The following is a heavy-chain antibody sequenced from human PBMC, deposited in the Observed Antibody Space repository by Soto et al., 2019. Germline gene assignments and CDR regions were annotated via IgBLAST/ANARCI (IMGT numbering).Heavy chain of an antibody. CDR1: GYSISSGYY. J-gene: IGHJ4*02. V-gene: IGHV4-38-2*02. Sequence: SETLSLTCAVSGYSISSGYYWGWIRQPPGKGLEWIGSIYHSGSTYYNPPLKSRVTISVDTSKNQFSLKLSSVTAADTAVYYCARDNGYIIDYWGQGTLVTVSS. CDR2: IYHSGST. D-gene: IGHD6-13*01. CDR3: ARDNGYIIDY.